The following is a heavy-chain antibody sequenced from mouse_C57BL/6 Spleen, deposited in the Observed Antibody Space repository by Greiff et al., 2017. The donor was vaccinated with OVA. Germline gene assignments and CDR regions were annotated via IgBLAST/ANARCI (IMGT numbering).Heavy chain of an antibody. V-gene: IGHV5-17*01. D-gene: IGHD2-1*01. J-gene: IGHJ4*01. CDR3: ARNYYGNPYAMDY. CDR2: ISSGSSTI. Sequence: EVQLQESGGGLVKPGGSLKLSCAASGFTFSDYGMHWVRQAPEKGLEWVAYISSGSSTIYYADTVKVRFTISRDNAKNTLFLQMTSLRSEDTAMYYCARNYYGNPYAMDYWGQGTSVTVSS. CDR1: GFTFSDYG.